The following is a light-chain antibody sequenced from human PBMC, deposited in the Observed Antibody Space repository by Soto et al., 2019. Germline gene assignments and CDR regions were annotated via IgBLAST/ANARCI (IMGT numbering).Light chain of an antibody. V-gene: IGKV1-33*01. Sequence: DIQMTHSPSSLSASAGDRVTITCQASQDISHYLNWYQQKPGKAPKLLIDDAFNLETGVPSRFSGSGSGTDFTFTISSLQPEDIETYYCQQYDSFPRAFGQGTKVDIK. CDR1: QDISHY. CDR3: QQYDSFPRA. CDR2: DAF. J-gene: IGKJ1*01.